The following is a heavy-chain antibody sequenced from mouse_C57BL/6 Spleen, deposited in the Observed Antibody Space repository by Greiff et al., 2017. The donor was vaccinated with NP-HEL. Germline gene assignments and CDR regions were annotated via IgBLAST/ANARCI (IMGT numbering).Heavy chain of an antibody. V-gene: IGHV1-52*01. D-gene: IGHD1-1*01. CDR2: IDPSDSET. J-gene: IGHJ2*01. CDR1: GYTFTSYW. Sequence: QVQLQQSGAELVRPGSSVKLSCKASGYTFTSYWMHWVKQRPIQGLEWIGNIDPSDSETHYNQKFKDKATLTVDKSSSTAYMQLSSLTSEDSAVYYCALITTVVARYFDYWGQGTTLTVSS. CDR3: ALITTVVARYFDY.